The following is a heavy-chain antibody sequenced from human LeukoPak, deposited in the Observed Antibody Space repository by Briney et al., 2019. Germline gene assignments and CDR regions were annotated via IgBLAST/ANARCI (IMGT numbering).Heavy chain of an antibody. CDR2: INPNSGGT. V-gene: IGHV1-2*04. CDR1: GYTFTGYY. J-gene: IGHJ3*02. CDR3: ARSRRYCSGGSCYSGDAFDI. Sequence: ASVKVSCKASGYTFTGYYMHWVRQAPGQGLEWMGWINPNSGGTNYAQKFQGWVTMTRDTSISTAYMELSRLRSDDTAVYYCARSRRYCSGGSCYSGDAFDIWGQGTMVTVSS. D-gene: IGHD2-15*01.